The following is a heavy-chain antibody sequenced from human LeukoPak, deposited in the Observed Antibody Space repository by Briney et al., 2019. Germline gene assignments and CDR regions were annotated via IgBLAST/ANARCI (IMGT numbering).Heavy chain of an antibody. J-gene: IGHJ6*02. D-gene: IGHD5-18*01. CDR3: ARTCAMVDTAMVTGPYYYYYGMDV. CDR2: IYPGDSDT. Sequence: GESLKISCKASGYSFTSYWIGWVRQMPGKGLEWMGIIYPGDSDTRYSPSFQGQVTISADKSISTAYLQWSSLKASDTAMYYCARTCAMVDTAMVTGPYYYYYGMDVWGQGTTVTVSS. CDR1: GYSFTSYW. V-gene: IGHV5-51*01.